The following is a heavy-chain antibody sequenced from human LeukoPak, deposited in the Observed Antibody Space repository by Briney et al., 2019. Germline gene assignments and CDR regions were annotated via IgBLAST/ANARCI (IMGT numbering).Heavy chain of an antibody. D-gene: IGHD6-19*01. J-gene: IGHJ4*02. Sequence: SETLSLTCNVSGGSISTYYWSWIRQPPGKGLEWIGYISYIGSTKYNPSLKSRVTISVDASKNQFSLKLSSVTAADTAVYYCARGGAVVGFDYFDYWGQGTLVTVSS. CDR2: ISYIGST. CDR3: ARGGAVVGFDYFDY. CDR1: GGSISTYY. V-gene: IGHV4-59*01.